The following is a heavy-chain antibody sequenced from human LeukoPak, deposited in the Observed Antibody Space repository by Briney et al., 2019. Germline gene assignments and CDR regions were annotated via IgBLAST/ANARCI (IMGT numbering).Heavy chain of an antibody. CDR3: ARGPPDTAMVGDYFDY. Sequence: GASVKVSCKASGYTFTSYDINWVRQATGQGLEWMGWMNPNSGNTGYAQKFQGRVTITRNTSISTAYMELSSLRSEDTAVYYCARGPPDTAMVGDYFDYRGQGTLVTVSS. CDR2: MNPNSGNT. V-gene: IGHV1-8*03. D-gene: IGHD5-18*01. J-gene: IGHJ4*02. CDR1: GYTFTSYD.